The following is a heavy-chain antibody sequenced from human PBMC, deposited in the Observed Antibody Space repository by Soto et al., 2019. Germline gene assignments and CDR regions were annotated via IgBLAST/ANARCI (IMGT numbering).Heavy chain of an antibody. D-gene: IGHD3-10*01. Sequence: PVKVSWTASGGTFSSYAISWVRQAPGQGLEWMGGIIPIFGTANYAQKFQGRVTITADKSTSTAYMELSSLRSEDTAVYYCARGGSPPGFGAFDIWGQGTMVTVSS. CDR2: IIPIFGTA. J-gene: IGHJ3*02. CDR1: GGTFSSYA. CDR3: ARGGSPPGFGAFDI. V-gene: IGHV1-69*06.